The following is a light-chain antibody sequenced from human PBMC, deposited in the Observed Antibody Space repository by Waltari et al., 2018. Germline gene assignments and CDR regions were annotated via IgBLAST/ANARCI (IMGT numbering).Light chain of an antibody. Sequence: EIVLTQSPCTLSLSPGERAPLSCRTSQRVSSSYLAWYQQKPGQAPRLLIYGASSRATGIPDRFSGSGSGTDFTLTISRLEPEDFAVYYCQQYGSSPWTFGQGTKVEIK. CDR1: QRVSSSY. CDR3: QQYGSSPWT. J-gene: IGKJ1*01. V-gene: IGKV3-20*01. CDR2: GAS.